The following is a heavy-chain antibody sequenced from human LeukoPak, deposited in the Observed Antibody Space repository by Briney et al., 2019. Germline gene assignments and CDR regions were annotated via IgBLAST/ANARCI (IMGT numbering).Heavy chain of an antibody. CDR1: GGSISSSSYY. V-gene: IGHV4-39*01. CDR2: IYYSGST. D-gene: IGHD2-21*01. Sequence: PSVTLSLTCTVSGGSISSSSYYWGWIRQSPGTGLEWIGSIYYSGSTYYNPSLKSRVTISVDTSKNQLSLKLSSVTAADTAVYYCARWFSGEKGFDYWGQGTLVTVS. CDR3: ARWFSGEKGFDY. J-gene: IGHJ4*02.